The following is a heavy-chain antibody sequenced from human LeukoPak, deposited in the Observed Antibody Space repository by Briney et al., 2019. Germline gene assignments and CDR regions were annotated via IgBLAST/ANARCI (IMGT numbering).Heavy chain of an antibody. CDR1: GFTFSSYA. J-gene: IGHJ4*02. CDR3: ARSCGGGDCYCFDY. CDR2: ISYDGSNK. Sequence: PGRSLTLSCAASGFTFSSYAMHWVRQAPGKGLEWVAVISYDGSNKYYADSVKGRFTISRDNSKNTLYLQMNSLRAEDTAVYYCARSCGGGDCYCFDYWAREPWSPSPQ. V-gene: IGHV3-30*04. D-gene: IGHD2-21*02.